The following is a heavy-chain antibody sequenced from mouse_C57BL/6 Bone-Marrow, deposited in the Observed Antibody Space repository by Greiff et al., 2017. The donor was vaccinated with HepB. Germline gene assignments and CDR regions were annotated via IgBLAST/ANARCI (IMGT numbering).Heavy chain of an antibody. CDR1: GFTFSDYG. J-gene: IGHJ4*01. CDR2: ISSGSSTI. CDR3: ASNWEGYAMDY. Sequence: EVQVVESGGGLVKPGGSLKLSCAASGFTFSDYGMHWVRQAPEKGLEWVAYISSGSSTIYYADTVKGRCTISRDNAKNTLFLQMTSLRSEDTAMYYCASNWEGYAMDYWGQGTSVTVSS. V-gene: IGHV5-17*01. D-gene: IGHD4-1*01.